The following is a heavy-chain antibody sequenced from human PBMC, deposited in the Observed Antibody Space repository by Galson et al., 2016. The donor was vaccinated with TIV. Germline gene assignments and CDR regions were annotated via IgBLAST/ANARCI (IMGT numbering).Heavy chain of an antibody. J-gene: IGHJ6*02. CDR1: GYTLNALS. D-gene: IGHD2-2*01. V-gene: IGHV1-24*01. Sequence: SVKVSCKVSGYTLNALSIHWVRHAPGKGLEWRGGLDPEEAETFYAHMFQGRVTMTEDTSTDTAYMELINLRSEDTAVYYCVTADTSKSFYYYYYGMDVWGRGTTVTVSS. CDR2: LDPEEAET. CDR3: VTADTSKSFYYYYYGMDV.